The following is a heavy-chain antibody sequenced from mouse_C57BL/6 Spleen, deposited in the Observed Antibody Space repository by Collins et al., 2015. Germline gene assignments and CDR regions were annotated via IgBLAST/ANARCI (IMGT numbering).Heavy chain of an antibody. CDR2: ISYSGST. Sequence: DVQLQESGPGLVKPSQSLSLTCTVTGYSITSDYAWNWIRQFPGNKLEWMGYISYSGSTSYNPSLKSRISITRDTSKNQFFLQLNSVTTEDTATYYCARRDYYGGGIFAYWGQGTLVTVSA. D-gene: IGHD1-1*01. CDR3: ARRDYYGGGIFAY. CDR1: GYSITSDYA. J-gene: IGHJ3*01. V-gene: IGHV3-2*02.